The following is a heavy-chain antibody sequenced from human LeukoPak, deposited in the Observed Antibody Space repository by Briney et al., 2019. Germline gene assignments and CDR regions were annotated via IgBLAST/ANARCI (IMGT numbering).Heavy chain of an antibody. CDR3: AGGPSGTAFDD. CDR1: VISISTYY. CDR2: IYTSGNT. V-gene: IGHV4-4*07. Sequence: SETLSLTCAVSVISISTYYCSWIRQPAGKGLEWIGRIYTSGNTNYKPSLKSRLTISVDKSKNHLSLKLSSLTAADTAFYYCAGGPSGTAFDDWGHGTLVTVSS. D-gene: IGHD1-1*01. J-gene: IGHJ4*01.